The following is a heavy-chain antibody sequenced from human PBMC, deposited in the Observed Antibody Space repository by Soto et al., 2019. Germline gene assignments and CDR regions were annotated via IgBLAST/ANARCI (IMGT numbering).Heavy chain of an antibody. D-gene: IGHD6-13*01. J-gene: IGHJ4*02. CDR3: ARDPAGRDYFDY. Sequence: GGSLRLSCAASGFTFSSYGMHWVRQAPGKGLEWVAVIWYDGSNKYYADSVKGRFTISRDNSKNTLYLQMNSLRAEDTAVYYCARDPAGRDYFDYWGQGTLVTVSS. CDR2: IWYDGSNK. CDR1: GFTFSSYG. V-gene: IGHV3-33*01.